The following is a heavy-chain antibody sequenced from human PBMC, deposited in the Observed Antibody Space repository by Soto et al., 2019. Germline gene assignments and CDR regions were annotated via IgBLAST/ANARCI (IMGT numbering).Heavy chain of an antibody. J-gene: IGHJ4*02. CDR3: ARDFGSSASSHYFDI. Sequence: AGEKVSCNASGYSIVNFGFSWVRQAPGQGLEWMGWISGSSGETRYAQKLQGRVTMTTDTSTSTAYMELRSLNSDDTAVYYCARDFGSSASSHYFDIWGQGTLVTVSS. V-gene: IGHV1-18*01. CDR1: GYSIVNFG. D-gene: IGHD2-2*01. CDR2: ISGSSGET.